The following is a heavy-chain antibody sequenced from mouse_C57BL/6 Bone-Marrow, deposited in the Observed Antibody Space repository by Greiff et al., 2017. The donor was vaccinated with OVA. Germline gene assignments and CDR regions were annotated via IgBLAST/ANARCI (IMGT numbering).Heavy chain of an antibody. Sequence: VQLQQPGAELVKPGASVKLSCKASGYTFTSYWMHWVKQRPGRGLEWIGRIDPNSGGTKYNEKFKSKATLTVDKPSSTAYMQLSSLTSEDSAVYYCARDLITTVVAWYFDVWGTGTTVTVSS. J-gene: IGHJ1*03. CDR3: ARDLITTVVAWYFDV. CDR2: IDPNSGGT. D-gene: IGHD1-1*01. CDR1: GYTFTSYW. V-gene: IGHV1-72*01.